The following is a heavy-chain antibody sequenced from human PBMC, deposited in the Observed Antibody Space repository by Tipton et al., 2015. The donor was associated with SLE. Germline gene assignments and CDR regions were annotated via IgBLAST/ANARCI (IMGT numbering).Heavy chain of an antibody. CDR2: IYYSGST. Sequence: LRLSCTVSGGSISSSSYYWGWIRQPPGKGLEWIGYIYYSGSTNYNPSLKSRVTISVDTSKNQFSLKLSSVTAADTAVYYCARDRGYYKWRGRRDIALDIWGQGTMVTVSS. CDR3: ARDRGYYKWRGRRDIALDI. CDR1: GGSISSSSYY. J-gene: IGHJ3*02. D-gene: IGHD5-12*01. V-gene: IGHV4-61*01.